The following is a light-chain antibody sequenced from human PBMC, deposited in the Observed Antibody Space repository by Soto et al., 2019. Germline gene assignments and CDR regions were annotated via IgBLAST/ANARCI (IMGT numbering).Light chain of an antibody. Sequence: QSALTQPRSVSGSPGQSVTISCTGTSSDVGRYNHVSWYQHHPGKAPKLRIYDVTKRPSGVPDRFSGSKSGNTASLTLSGLQAEDEADYYGCSFAASYTLVFGGGTKVTVL. CDR3: CSFAASYTLV. V-gene: IGLV2-11*01. CDR1: SSDVGRYNH. CDR2: DVT. J-gene: IGLJ3*02.